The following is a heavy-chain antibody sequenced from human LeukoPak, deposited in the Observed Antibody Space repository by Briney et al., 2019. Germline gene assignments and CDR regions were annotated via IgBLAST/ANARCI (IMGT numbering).Heavy chain of an antibody. D-gene: IGHD5-12*01. CDR3: ARFDLDSGRGLFY. CDR2: ISTSSSTI. J-gene: IGHJ4*02. CDR1: GFTFSSYS. V-gene: IGHV3-48*01. Sequence: GGSLRLSCAASGFTFSSYSMNWVRQAPGKGLEWVSYISTSSSTIYYADSVKGRFTISRDNAKNSLYLQMNSLRTEDTAVYYCARFDLDSGRGLFYWGQGTLVTVSS.